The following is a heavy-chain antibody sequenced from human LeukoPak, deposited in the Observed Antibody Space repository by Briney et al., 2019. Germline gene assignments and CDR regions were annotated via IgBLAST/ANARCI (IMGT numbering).Heavy chain of an antibody. V-gene: IGHV3-48*04. CDR3: AREYSSSSGKAFDI. CDR1: GFTFSSYS. J-gene: IGHJ3*02. Sequence: GGPLRLSCAASGFTFSSYSMNWVRQAPGKGLEWVSYISSSRSSIYYADSVKGRFTISRDNAKNSLYLQMNSLRVEDTAIYYCAREYSSSSGKAFDIWGQGTMVTVSS. D-gene: IGHD6-6*01. CDR2: ISSSRSSI.